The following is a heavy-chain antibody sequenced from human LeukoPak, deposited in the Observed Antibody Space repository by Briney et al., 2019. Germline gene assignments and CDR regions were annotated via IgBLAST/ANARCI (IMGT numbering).Heavy chain of an antibody. D-gene: IGHD1-1*01. CDR2: IHPHGRYA. Sequence: GGSLRLSCAASGFAFSDYFMHWVRHSPEKGLVWVSDIHPHGRYAAYADSVRGRFTISRDDAKNTLYLQMNSLTSEDTAVYYCVRGTNDWKGLDYWGQGTLVTVSS. CDR3: VRGTNDWKGLDY. V-gene: IGHV3-74*03. CDR1: GFAFSDYF. J-gene: IGHJ4*02.